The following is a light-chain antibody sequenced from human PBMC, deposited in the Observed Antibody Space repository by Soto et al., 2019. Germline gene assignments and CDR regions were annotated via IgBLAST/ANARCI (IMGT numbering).Light chain of an antibody. CDR3: LLVYSGIVV. Sequence: QAVVTQEPSLTVSPGGTVTLTCGSSTGAVTSGHYPYWFQQKPGQAPKTLIYDTTNKHSWSPARFSGSLLGGKAALTLSGAQPEDEADYYCLLVYSGIVVFGGGTKLPS. CDR2: DTT. V-gene: IGLV7-46*01. CDR1: TGAVTSGHY. J-gene: IGLJ2*01.